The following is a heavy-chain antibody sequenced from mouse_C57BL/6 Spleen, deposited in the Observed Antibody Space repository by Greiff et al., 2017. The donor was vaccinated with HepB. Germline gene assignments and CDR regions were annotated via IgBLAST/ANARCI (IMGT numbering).Heavy chain of an antibody. D-gene: IGHD2-2*01. CDR2: IYPGSGST. V-gene: IGHV1-55*01. J-gene: IGHJ3*01. CDR1: GYTFTSYW. Sequence: QVQLKQPGAELVKPGASVKMSCKASGYTFTSYWITWVKQRPGQGLEWIGDIYPGSGSTNYNEKFKSKATLTVDTSSSTAYMQLSSLTSEDSAVYYCARKGGSTMVTRAWFAYWGQGTLVTVSA. CDR3: ARKGGSTMVTRAWFAY.